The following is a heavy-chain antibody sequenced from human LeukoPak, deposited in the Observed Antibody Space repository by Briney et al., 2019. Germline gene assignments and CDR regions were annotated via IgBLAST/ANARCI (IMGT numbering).Heavy chain of an antibody. Sequence: PGGSLRLSCVASGFTFTTYGMHWVRQAPGKGLEWVAIIWYDGSNEYYADSVKGRFTISRDNSKSTLYLHMNSLRAEDTAPYYCAKSVAIYFYYGLDVWGQGTTVTVSS. V-gene: IGHV3-33*06. CDR3: AKSVAIYFYYGLDV. J-gene: IGHJ6*02. CDR2: IWYDGSNE. D-gene: IGHD3-3*01. CDR1: GFTFTTYG.